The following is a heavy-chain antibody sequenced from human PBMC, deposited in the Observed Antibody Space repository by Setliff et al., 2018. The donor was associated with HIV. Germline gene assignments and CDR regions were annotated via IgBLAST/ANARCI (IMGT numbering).Heavy chain of an antibody. Sequence: PGESLKISCKASGYSFTKYWVGWVRQMPGNGLEWVGLIWPDDSDTIYSPSFQGQVTLSADKSITTVYLQWSSLEAPDTAIYYCARLSKYHDFWTPNYWGQGTLVTVSS. V-gene: IGHV5-51*01. D-gene: IGHD3-3*01. J-gene: IGHJ4*02. CDR3: ARLSKYHDFWTPNY. CDR1: GYSFTKYW. CDR2: IWPDDSDT.